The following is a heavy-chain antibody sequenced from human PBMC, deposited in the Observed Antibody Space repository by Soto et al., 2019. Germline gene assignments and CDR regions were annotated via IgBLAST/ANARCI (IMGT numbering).Heavy chain of an antibody. J-gene: IGHJ4*02. D-gene: IGHD3-10*01. CDR3: ANRGTYYFDY. CDR1: GFTFSTYA. CDR2: INSGGGGT. Sequence: EVQLLESGGGLVQPGGSLRLSCAASGFTFSTYAMSWVRQAPGKGLEWVSSINSGGGGTFYSDSVKGRFTISRDKSKNTLYLQINSLRAEDTAVYYCANRGTYYFDYWGQGALVAVSS. V-gene: IGHV3-23*01.